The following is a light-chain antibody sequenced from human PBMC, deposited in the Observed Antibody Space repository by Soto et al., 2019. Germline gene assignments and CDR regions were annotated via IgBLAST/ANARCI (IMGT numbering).Light chain of an antibody. CDR3: QHYVNSPRT. CDR2: GAS. J-gene: IGKJ1*01. V-gene: IGKV3-20*01. CDR1: QNIYSNY. Sequence: EMVLTQSPGTLSLSPGERATLSYRASQNIYSNYLAWYQRRPGQAPRLLIYGASIRATGIPDRFSGSGSGKDFTLTISRLEPEDFAVYYCQHYVNSPRTFGQGTKVDI.